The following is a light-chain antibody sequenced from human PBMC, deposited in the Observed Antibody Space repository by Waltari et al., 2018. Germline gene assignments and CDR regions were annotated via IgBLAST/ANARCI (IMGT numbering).Light chain of an antibody. CDR2: YDS. Sequence: SYVLTQPPSVSVAPGETASITRGGDNTGSYSVHWYQQKPGQAPVLVIFYDSDRPSGIPVRYAGSNAGNTASRTITSVEAGDEARYCGQVWHAIIDPGVFGAGAEVTVL. V-gene: IGLV3-21*04. CDR3: QVWHAIIDPGV. CDR1: NTGSYS. J-gene: IGLJ1*01.